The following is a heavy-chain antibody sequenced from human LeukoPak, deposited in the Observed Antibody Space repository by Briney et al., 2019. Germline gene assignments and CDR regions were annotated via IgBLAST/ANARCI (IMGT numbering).Heavy chain of an antibody. CDR1: GYTFASYG. CDR2: ISAYNGNT. Sequence: ASVKVFCKASGYTFASYGISWVRQAPGQGLEWMGWISAYNGNTNYAQKLRGRVTMTTDTSTSTAYMELRSLRSDDTAVYYCARALRGSSGSVVDPWGQGTLVTVSS. V-gene: IGHV1-18*01. D-gene: IGHD3-10*01. J-gene: IGHJ5*02. CDR3: ARALRGSSGSVVDP.